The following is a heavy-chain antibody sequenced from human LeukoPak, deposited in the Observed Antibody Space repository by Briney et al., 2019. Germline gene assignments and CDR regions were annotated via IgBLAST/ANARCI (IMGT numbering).Heavy chain of an antibody. Sequence: SGPALVKPTPTLTLTCTFSGFSLSTTGLCVSWVRQPPGKALEWLARIDWDDDEFYSTSLKTRLSIFQDTSKNHVVLTMTNMDPVDTATYYCARTRGSSGSYYPDYWGQGTLVTVSS. J-gene: IGHJ4*02. CDR1: GFSLSTTGLC. CDR2: IDWDDDE. D-gene: IGHD3-10*01. V-gene: IGHV2-70*17. CDR3: ARTRGSSGSYYPDY.